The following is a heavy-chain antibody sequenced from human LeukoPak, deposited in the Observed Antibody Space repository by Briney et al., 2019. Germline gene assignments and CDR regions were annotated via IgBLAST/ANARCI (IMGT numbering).Heavy chain of an antibody. D-gene: IGHD3-22*01. Sequence: GASVKVSCKASGYTFTAYYMHWVRQAPGQGLEWMGWINPNSGGTNYAQKFQGRVTMTRDTSISTAYMELSRLRSDDTAVYYCARDYYDCSGFGAFDIWGQGTMVTVSS. CDR2: INPNSGGT. V-gene: IGHV1-2*02. CDR1: GYTFTAYY. CDR3: ARDYYDCSGFGAFDI. J-gene: IGHJ3*02.